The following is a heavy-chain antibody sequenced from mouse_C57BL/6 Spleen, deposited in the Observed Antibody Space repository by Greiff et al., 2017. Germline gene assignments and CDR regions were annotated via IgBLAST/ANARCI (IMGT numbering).Heavy chain of an antibody. CDR2: IDPSDSYT. Sequence: QVQLQQPGAELVKPGASVKLSCKASGYTFTSYWMQWVKQRPGQGLEWIGEIDPSDSYTNYNQKFKGKATLTVDTSSSTAYMQLSSLTSEDSAVYYCARSVTKDAMDYWGQGTSVTVSS. CDR3: ARSVTKDAMDY. J-gene: IGHJ4*01. CDR1: GYTFTSYW. V-gene: IGHV1-50*01. D-gene: IGHD2-3*01.